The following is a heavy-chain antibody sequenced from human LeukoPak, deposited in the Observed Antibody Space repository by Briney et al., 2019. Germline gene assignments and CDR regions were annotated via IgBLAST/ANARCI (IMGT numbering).Heavy chain of an antibody. J-gene: IGHJ6*04. D-gene: IGHD6-19*01. CDR2: ISSSSSYT. V-gene: IGHV3-11*06. Sequence: GGSLRLSCAASGFTFSDYYMSWIRQAPGKRLEWVSYISSSSSYTNYADSVKGRFTISRDNAKNSLYLQMNSLRAEDTAVYYCARDQAGIAVAGTPWYYYGMDVWGKGTTVTVSS. CDR1: GFTFSDYY. CDR3: ARDQAGIAVAGTPWYYYGMDV.